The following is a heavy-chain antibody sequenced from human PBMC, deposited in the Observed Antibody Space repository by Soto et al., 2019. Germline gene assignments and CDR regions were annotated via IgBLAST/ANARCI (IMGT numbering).Heavy chain of an antibody. CDR1: GGTFSSYA. Sequence: QVQLVQSGAEVKKPGSSVKVSCKASGGTFSSYAISWVRQAPGQGLEWMGGIIPIFGTANYAQKFQGRVTSTADESTSIAYMELSSVSSEDTAVYYCAREGGLVIVGPWGFDYWGQGTLVTVSS. CDR3: AREGGLVIVGPWGFDY. J-gene: IGHJ4*02. V-gene: IGHV1-69*13. D-gene: IGHD3-22*01. CDR2: IIPIFGTA.